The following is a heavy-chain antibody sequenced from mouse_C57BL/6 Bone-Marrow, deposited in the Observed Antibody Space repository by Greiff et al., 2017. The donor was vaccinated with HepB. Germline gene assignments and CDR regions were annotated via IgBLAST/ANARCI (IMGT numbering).Heavy chain of an antibody. CDR1: GYTFTDYY. Sequence: EVQLQQSGPELVKPGASVKISCKASGYTFTDYYMNWVKQSHGKSLEWIGDINPNNGGTSYNQKFKGKATLTVDKSSSTAYMELRSLTSEDSAVYYCASLRQLAWFAYWGQGTLVTVSA. CDR2: INPNNGGT. CDR3: ASLRQLAWFAY. D-gene: IGHD3-2*01. V-gene: IGHV1-26*01. J-gene: IGHJ3*01.